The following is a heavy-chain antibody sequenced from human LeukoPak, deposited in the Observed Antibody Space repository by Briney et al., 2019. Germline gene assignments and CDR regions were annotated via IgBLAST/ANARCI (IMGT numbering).Heavy chain of an antibody. V-gene: IGHV1-18*01. J-gene: IGHJ4*02. D-gene: IGHD2-2*01. CDR2: ISAYNGNA. CDR3: ARDSVVIVPAVAPQY. CDR1: GYTFISSG. Sequence: ASVKVSCKASGYTFISSGISWVRQAPGQGLEWMGWISAYNGNANYAQKLQGRVTMTTDTSTSTAYMELRSLRSDDTAVYYCARDSVVIVPAVAPQYWGQGTLVTVSS.